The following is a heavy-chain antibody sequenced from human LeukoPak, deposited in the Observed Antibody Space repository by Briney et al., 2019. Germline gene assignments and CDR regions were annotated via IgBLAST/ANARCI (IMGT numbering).Heavy chain of an antibody. Sequence: SETLSLTCTVSGGSISSGGYYWSSIRQHPGKGLEWIGYIYYSGSTYYNPSLKSRVTISVDTSKNQFSLKLSSVTAADTAVYYCARVGSSYWFDPWGQGTLVTVSS. CDR1: GGSISSGGYY. CDR3: ARVGSSYWFDP. V-gene: IGHV4-31*03. D-gene: IGHD6-13*01. J-gene: IGHJ5*02. CDR2: IYYSGST.